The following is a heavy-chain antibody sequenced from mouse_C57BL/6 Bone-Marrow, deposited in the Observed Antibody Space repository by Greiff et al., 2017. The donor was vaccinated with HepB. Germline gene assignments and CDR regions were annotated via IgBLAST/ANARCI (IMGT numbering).Heavy chain of an antibody. CDR2: ISSGGDYI. J-gene: IGHJ1*03. D-gene: IGHD1-1*01. Sequence: EVKLLESGEGLVKPGGSLKLSCAASGFTFSSYAMSWVRQTPEKRLEWVAYISSGGDYIYYADTVKGRFTISRDNARNTLYLQMSSLKSEDTAMYYCTRVDGSSSRYFDVWGTGTTVTVSS. CDR1: GFTFSSYA. V-gene: IGHV5-9-1*02. CDR3: TRVDGSSSRYFDV.